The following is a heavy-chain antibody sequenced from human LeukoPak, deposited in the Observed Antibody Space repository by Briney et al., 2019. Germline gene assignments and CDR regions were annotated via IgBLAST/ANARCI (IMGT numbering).Heavy chain of an antibody. Sequence: PSETLSLTCAVYGGSFSGYYWSWIRQPPGKGLEWIGEINHSGSTNYNPSLKSRVTISVETSKNQFSLKLSSVTAADTAVYYCARGPMTVGASPFDYWGQGTLVTVSS. CDR2: INHSGST. J-gene: IGHJ4*02. V-gene: IGHV4-34*01. D-gene: IGHD1-26*01. CDR3: ARGPMTVGASPFDY. CDR1: GGSFSGYY.